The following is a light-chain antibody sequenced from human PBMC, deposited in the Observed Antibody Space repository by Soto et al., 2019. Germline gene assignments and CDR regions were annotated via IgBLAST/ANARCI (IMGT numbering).Light chain of an antibody. CDR3: SSFEASNNLL. CDR1: SSDVGGYNY. J-gene: IGLJ2*01. V-gene: IGLV2-8*01. Sequence: QSVLTQPPSASGSPGQSVTISCTGTSSDVGGYNYVSWYQQHPGKAPKLMIYEVSKRPSGVPDRFSGSKSGNTASLTVSGLQVEAEADYYCSSFEASNNLLFGGGTKVTVL. CDR2: EVS.